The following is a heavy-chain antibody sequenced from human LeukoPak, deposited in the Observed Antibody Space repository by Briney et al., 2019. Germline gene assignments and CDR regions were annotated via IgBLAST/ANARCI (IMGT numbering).Heavy chain of an antibody. J-gene: IGHJ4*02. CDR3: ARDRGYGDIDY. CDR2: INHSGST. V-gene: IGHV4-34*01. CDR1: GGSFSGYY. Sequence: SETLSLTCAVYGGSFSGYYWSWIRQPPGKGLEWIGEINHSGSTNYNPSLKSRVTISVDTSKNQFSLKLSSVTAADTAVYYCARDRGYGDIDYWGQGTLVTVSS. D-gene: IGHD2-15*01.